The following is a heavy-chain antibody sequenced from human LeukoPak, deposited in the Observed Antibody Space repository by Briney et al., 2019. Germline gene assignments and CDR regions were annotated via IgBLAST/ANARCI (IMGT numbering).Heavy chain of an antibody. J-gene: IGHJ4*02. CDR3: ARDRPAVPAAIGGDY. V-gene: IGHV3-21*01. CDR1: GFTFSSYS. CDR2: ISSSSSYI. Sequence: GGSLRLSCAASGFTFSSYSMNWVRQAPGKGLEWVSSISSSSSYIYYADSVKGRFTISRDNAKNSLYLQMNSLRAEDTAVYYCARDRPAVPAAIGGDYWGQGTLVTVSS. D-gene: IGHD2-2*02.